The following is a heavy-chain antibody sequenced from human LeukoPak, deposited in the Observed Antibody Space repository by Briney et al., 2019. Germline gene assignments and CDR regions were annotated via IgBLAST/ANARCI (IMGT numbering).Heavy chain of an antibody. CDR2: ISSSSSYI. J-gene: IGHJ4*02. CDR3: ARHYYYDSSGYYFVSALDY. Sequence: GGSLTLSCAASGFTFSSYSMNWVRQAPGKGLEWVSSISSSSSYISYADSVKGRFTISRDNAKNSLYLQMNSLRAKDMAVYYCARHYYYDSSGYYFVSALDYWGQGTLVTVSS. CDR1: GFTFSSYS. D-gene: IGHD3-22*01. V-gene: IGHV3-21*01.